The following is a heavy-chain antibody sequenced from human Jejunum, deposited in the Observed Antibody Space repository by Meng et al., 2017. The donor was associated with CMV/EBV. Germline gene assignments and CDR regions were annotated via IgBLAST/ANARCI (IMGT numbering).Heavy chain of an antibody. CDR1: VSRSSAA. D-gene: IGHD5-18*01. J-gene: IGHJ4*02. Sequence: VSRSSAAWNWIRQSPSRGLEWLGRTFYRSKWYTDYAVSVKSRITFNADTSKNQFFLQLDSVTPEDTAVYFCARGPGYSYHDYLDYWGQGTLVTVSS. CDR3: ARGPGYSYHDYLDY. CDR2: TFYRSKWYT. V-gene: IGHV6-1*01.